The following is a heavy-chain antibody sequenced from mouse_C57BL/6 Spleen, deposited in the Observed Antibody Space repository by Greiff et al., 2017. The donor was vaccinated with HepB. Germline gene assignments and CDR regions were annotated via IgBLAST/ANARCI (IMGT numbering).Heavy chain of an antibody. J-gene: IGHJ4*01. V-gene: IGHV2-2*01. Sequence: VQLQESGPGLVQPSQSLSITCTVSGFSLTSYGVHWVRQSPGKGLEWLGVIWSGGSTDYNAAFISRLSISKDNSKSQVFFKMNSLQADDTAIYYCARKKKLIYYGYDGYAMDYWGQGTSVTVSS. CDR3: ARKKKLIYYGYDGYAMDY. D-gene: IGHD2-2*01. CDR2: IWSGGST. CDR1: GFSLTSYG.